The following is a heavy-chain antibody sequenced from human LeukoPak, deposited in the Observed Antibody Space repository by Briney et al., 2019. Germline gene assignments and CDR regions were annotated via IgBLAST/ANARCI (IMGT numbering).Heavy chain of an antibody. CDR2: ISYDGSDQ. CDR1: RFTFRNYG. CDR3: PKDYPLYGAPFPGT. V-gene: IGHV3-30*18. Sequence: GGSLRLSCAASRFTFRNYGMHWVRQAPGKGLEWLTLISYDGSDQFYADSVKGRFTISRDDSRGTLYLQMDGLRPEDTAIYFCPKDYPLYGAPFPGTWGQGPWSPSPQ. J-gene: IGHJ5*02. D-gene: IGHD2/OR15-2a*01.